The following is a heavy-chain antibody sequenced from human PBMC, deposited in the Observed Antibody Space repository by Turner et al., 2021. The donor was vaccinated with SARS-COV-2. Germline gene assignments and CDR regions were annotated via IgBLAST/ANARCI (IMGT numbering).Heavy chain of an antibody. V-gene: IGHV3-30*18. Sequence: QVQLVESGGGVVQPGRSLTLSCAASGFTFSTYGMHWVRQAPGKGLEWVAVISYDGTNKYYLDSVRGRFTISRDNSKNTLYLQMNSLRADDTAVFYCAKKRDGYNSPFDYWGQGALVSVSS. CDR3: AKKRDGYNSPFDY. CDR1: GFTFSTYG. CDR2: ISYDGTNK. J-gene: IGHJ4*02. D-gene: IGHD1-1*01.